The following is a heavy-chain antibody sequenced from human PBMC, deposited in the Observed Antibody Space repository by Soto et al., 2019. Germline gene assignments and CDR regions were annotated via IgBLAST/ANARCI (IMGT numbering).Heavy chain of an antibody. D-gene: IGHD2-2*01. V-gene: IGHV1-69*04. CDR2: IIPILGIA. Sequence: GASVKVSCKASGGTFSSYTISWVRQAPGQGLEWMGRIIPILGIANYAQKFQGRVTITADKSTSTAYMELSSLRSEDTAVYYCARDASHHCSSTSCYGAHDAFGIWGQGTMVTVSS. CDR3: ARDASHHCSSTSCYGAHDAFGI. CDR1: GGTFSSYT. J-gene: IGHJ3*02.